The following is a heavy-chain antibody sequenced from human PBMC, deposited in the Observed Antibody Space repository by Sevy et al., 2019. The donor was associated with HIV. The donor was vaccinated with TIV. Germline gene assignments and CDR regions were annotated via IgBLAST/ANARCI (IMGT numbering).Heavy chain of an antibody. V-gene: IGHV3-66*01. Sequence: GGSLRLSCAASGFTVSSDYMTCVRQAPGKGLEWVSVIYSGGTTYYADSVKGRFTISRDNSKNTVYLQMNSLRAEDTAIYYCARESSSIRQPGYYGMAVWGQGTTVTVSS. CDR1: GFTVSSDY. CDR2: IYSGGTT. D-gene: IGHD6-13*01. CDR3: ARESSSIRQPGYYGMAV. J-gene: IGHJ6*02.